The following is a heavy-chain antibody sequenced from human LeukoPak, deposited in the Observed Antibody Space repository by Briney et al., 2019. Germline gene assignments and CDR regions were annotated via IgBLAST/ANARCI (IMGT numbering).Heavy chain of an antibody. Sequence: GGSLRLSCAASGFTFSSYGMHWVRQAPGKGLEWVAVISYDGSNKYYADSVKGRFTISRDDSKNTLYLQMNSLRAEDTAVYYCAKDREGYPSYYFDYWGQGTLVTVSS. V-gene: IGHV3-30*18. D-gene: IGHD6-13*01. CDR1: GFTFSSYG. J-gene: IGHJ4*02. CDR2: ISYDGSNK. CDR3: AKDREGYPSYYFDY.